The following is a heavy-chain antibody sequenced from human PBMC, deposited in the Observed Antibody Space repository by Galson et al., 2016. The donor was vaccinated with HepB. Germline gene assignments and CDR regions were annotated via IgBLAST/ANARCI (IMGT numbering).Heavy chain of an antibody. J-gene: IGHJ4*02. CDR3: AGPYQLPWY. V-gene: IGHV3-15*01. CDR2: IKTETDGGAT. CDR1: GFTFSNAW. Sequence: SLRLSCAASGFTFSNAWMSWVRQAPGKGLEWVGRIKTETDGGATHYGAPVKGRFTISRDDSKNTLYLQMNSLKTEDTAVYFCAGPYQLPWYWGQGTLVTVSS. D-gene: IGHD2-2*01.